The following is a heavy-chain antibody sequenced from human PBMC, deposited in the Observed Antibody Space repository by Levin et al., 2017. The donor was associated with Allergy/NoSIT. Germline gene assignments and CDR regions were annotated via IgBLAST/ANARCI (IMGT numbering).Heavy chain of an antibody. J-gene: IGHJ5*02. CDR3: ARNPYYDDKTGFDP. D-gene: IGHD3-3*01. V-gene: IGHV4-31*03. CDR1: GGSISSGGYY. Sequence: SETLSLTCTVSGGSISSGGYYWSWIRQHPGKGLEWIGYIYYSGSTYYNPSLKSRVTISVDTSKNQFSLKLSSVTAADTAVYYCARNPYYDDKTGFDPWGQGTLVTVSS. CDR2: IYYSGST.